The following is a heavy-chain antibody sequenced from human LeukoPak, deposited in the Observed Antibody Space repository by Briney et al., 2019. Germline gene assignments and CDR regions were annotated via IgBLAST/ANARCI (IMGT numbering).Heavy chain of an antibody. J-gene: IGHJ3*01. V-gene: IGHV5-51*01. CDR3: ARSPFKVRGVISAFDL. D-gene: IGHD3-10*01. CDR1: GYGFTTYW. CDR2: IYPGDSDT. Sequence: GESLKISCKASGYGFTTYWIGWVRQMPGKGLEWMAIIYPGDSDTRYSPSFQGHVTISADKSIRTAYLQWSTLKAPDTAMYYCARSPFKVRGVISAFDLWGQGTMVTVSS.